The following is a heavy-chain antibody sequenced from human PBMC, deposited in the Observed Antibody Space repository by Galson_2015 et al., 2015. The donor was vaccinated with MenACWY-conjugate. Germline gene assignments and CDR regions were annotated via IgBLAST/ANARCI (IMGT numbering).Heavy chain of an antibody. D-gene: IGHD1-26*01. CDR1: GFTFSNYA. Sequence: SLRLSCAASGFTFSNYAMHWVRQAPGKGLEYVSGISIHADHTYYADSVKGRFTISRDNSKNTLYLQKSSLRPEDTAVYYCVKGQVYSSDAWDRWGQGTTVTGSS. J-gene: IGHJ3*02. CDR3: VKGQVYSSDAWDR. V-gene: IGHV3-64D*09. CDR2: ISIHADHT.